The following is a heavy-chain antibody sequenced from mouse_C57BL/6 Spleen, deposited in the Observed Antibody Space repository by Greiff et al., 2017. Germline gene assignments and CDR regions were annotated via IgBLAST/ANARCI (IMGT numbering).Heavy chain of an antibody. CDR2: IDPNSGGT. J-gene: IGHJ2*01. CDR3: AGGNDYGFDY. D-gene: IGHD2-4*01. V-gene: IGHV1-72*01. CDR1: GYTFTSYW. Sequence: QVQLKESGAELVKPGASVKLSCKASGYTFTSYWMHWVKQRPGRGLGWIGRIDPNSGGTKYNEKFKSKATLTVDKPSSTAYMQLSSLTSEDSAVYYCAGGNDYGFDYWGQGTTLTVSS.